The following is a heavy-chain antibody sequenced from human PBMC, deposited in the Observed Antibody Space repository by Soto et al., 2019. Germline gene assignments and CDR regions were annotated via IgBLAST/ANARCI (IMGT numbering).Heavy chain of an antibody. CDR3: AGVAATVIYYYYGMDV. J-gene: IGHJ6*02. D-gene: IGHD2-15*01. CDR2: IIPIFGTA. V-gene: IGHV1-69*13. Sequence: GASVKVSCKASGGTFSSYAISWVRQAPGQGLEWMGGIIPIFGTANYAQKFQGRVTITADESTSTAYMELSSLRSEDTAVYYCAGVAATVIYYYYGMDVWGQGTTVTVSS. CDR1: GGTFSSYA.